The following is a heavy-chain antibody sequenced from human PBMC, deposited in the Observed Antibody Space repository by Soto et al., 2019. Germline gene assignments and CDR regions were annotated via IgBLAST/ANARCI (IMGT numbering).Heavy chain of an antibody. CDR2: MNPNSGNT. Sequence: ASVKVSCKASGYSFTSYDVNWVRQATGQGLEWMGWMNPNSGNTAFAEKFQGRVTMTRDTPISTAYMELSGLTSEDTAVYYCARYPYTSYCSHGSCYYDAFEIWGQGTGVTVSS. J-gene: IGHJ3*02. V-gene: IGHV1-8*01. D-gene: IGHD2-15*01. CDR3: ARYPYTSYCSHGSCYYDAFEI. CDR1: GYSFTSYD.